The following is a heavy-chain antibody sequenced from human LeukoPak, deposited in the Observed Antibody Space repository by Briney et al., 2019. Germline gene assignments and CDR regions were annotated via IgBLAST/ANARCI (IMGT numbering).Heavy chain of an antibody. V-gene: IGHV3-21*01. CDR2: ISSSSSYI. D-gene: IGHD3-10*01. J-gene: IGHJ4*02. CDR1: VFTFSSYS. CDR3: ASVEVWFGELS. Sequence: GGSLRLSCAASVFTFSSYSMNWVRQAPGKGLEWVSSISSSSSYIYYADSVKGRFTISRDNAKNSLYLQMNSLRAEDTAVYYCASVEVWFGELSWGQGTLVTVSS.